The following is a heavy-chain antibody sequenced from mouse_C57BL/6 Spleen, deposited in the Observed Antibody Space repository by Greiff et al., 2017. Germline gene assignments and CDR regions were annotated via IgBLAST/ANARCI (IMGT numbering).Heavy chain of an antibody. V-gene: IGHV1-39*01. CDR1: GYSFTDYN. D-gene: IGHD2-2*01. CDR2: ISPDYGTT. J-gene: IGHJ4*01. CDR3: ANGYDGYYAFDY. Sequence: VQLQQSGPELVKPGASVKISCKASGYSFTDYNMNWVKQSPGQSLEWIGIISPDYGTTCYNQKFKGKATLTVDKSSSTAYMQLNSLTSEDSAVDYYANGYDGYYAFDYWGQGTPVTVSS.